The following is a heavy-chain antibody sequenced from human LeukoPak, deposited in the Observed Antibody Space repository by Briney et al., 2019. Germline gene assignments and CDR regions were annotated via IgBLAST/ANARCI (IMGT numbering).Heavy chain of an antibody. Sequence: ASVKVSCKASGYTFTGYYMHWVRQAPGQGLEWMGWINPNSGGTNYAQKFQGRVTMTRDTSISTAYMELSRLRSDDTAVYYCARDPLRYYDFWSNGMDVWGQGTTVTVSS. J-gene: IGHJ6*02. D-gene: IGHD3-3*01. CDR1: GYTFTGYY. CDR2: INPNSGGT. V-gene: IGHV1-2*02. CDR3: ARDPLRYYDFWSNGMDV.